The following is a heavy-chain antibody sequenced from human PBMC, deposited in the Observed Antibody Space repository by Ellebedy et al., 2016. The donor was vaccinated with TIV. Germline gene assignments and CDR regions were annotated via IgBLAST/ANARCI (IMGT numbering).Heavy chain of an antibody. Sequence: GESLKISXKGSGYSFTSYWIAWVRQMPGRGLEWMGIIYPRDSDTRYSPSFQGQVTISADKSISTAYLQWSSLKASDTAMYYCARRSYCSSTSCYYAFDIWGQGTMVTVSS. CDR1: GYSFTSYW. J-gene: IGHJ3*02. V-gene: IGHV5-51*01. CDR2: IYPRDSDT. D-gene: IGHD2-2*01. CDR3: ARRSYCSSTSCYYAFDI.